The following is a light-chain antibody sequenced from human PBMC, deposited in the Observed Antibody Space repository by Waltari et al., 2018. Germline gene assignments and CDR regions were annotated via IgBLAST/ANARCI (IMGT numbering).Light chain of an antibody. CDR1: SSDIGSYSG. CDR3: CAYRSDNTFL. CDR2: DVR. Sequence: QSALTQPPSVSKSLGQSVTIPCTGTSSDIGSYSGVSWYFQHPGTAPSLLFYDVRKRPPGAFDRFSSSKSGNTASLTISGLHAEDEADYYCCAYRSDNTFLFGGGTRLTVL. J-gene: IGLJ7*01. V-gene: IGLV2-18*02.